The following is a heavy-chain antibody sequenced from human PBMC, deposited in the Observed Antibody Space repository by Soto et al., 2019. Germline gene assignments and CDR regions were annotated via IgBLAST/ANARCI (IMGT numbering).Heavy chain of an antibody. D-gene: IGHD1-26*01. CDR2: IKNEGVNT. J-gene: IGHJ4*02. CDR3: AKSISGAFDS. CDR1: GFTFSSYW. Sequence: GGSLRLSCAASGFTFSSYWMHWVRQAPGKGLVWVARIKNEGVNTIYAASVKGRFTSSRDNAKNTVFLEMSVLRADDTAVYYCAKSISGAFDSWGQGTLVTVSS. V-gene: IGHV3-74*01.